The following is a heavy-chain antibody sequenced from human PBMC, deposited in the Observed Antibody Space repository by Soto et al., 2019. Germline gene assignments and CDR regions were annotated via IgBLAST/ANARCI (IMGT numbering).Heavy chain of an antibody. CDR1: GFTFSSYA. J-gene: IGHJ4*02. CDR2: ISGSGGST. CDR3: ANPVSTTGTTPLDY. Sequence: GGSLRLSCAASGFTFSSYAMSWVRQAPGKGLEWVSAISGSGGSTYYADSVKGRFTISRDNSKNTLYLQMNSLRAEDTAVYYCANPVSTTGTTPLDYWGQGTLVTVSS. V-gene: IGHV3-23*01. D-gene: IGHD1-1*01.